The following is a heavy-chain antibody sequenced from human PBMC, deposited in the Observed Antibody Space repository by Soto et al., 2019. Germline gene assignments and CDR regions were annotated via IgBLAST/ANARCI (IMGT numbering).Heavy chain of an antibody. J-gene: IGHJ4*02. CDR3: ARDRAYCGGDFYSWGCFDY. D-gene: IGHD2-21*02. V-gene: IGHV3-30-3*01. CDR1: GFTFSSYA. CDR2: ISYDGSNK. Sequence: QVQLVESGGGVVQPGRSLRLSCAASGFTFSSYAMHWVRQAPGKGLEWVAVISYDGSNKYYADSVKGRFTISRDNSKNALYLQMNRLRAEDTAVYYCARDRAYCGGDFYSWGCFDYWGQGTLVTVSS.